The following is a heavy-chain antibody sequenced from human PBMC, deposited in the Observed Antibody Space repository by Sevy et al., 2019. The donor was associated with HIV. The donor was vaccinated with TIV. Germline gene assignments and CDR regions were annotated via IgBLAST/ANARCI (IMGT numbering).Heavy chain of an antibody. Sequence: GGSLRLSCAASGFTFSSYSMNWVRQAPGKGLEWVSSISSSSSYIYYADSVKGRFTISRDNAKNSLYLQMNSLRAGDTAVYYCARAYSSSWSPVNWFDPWGQGTLVTVSS. J-gene: IGHJ5*02. CDR3: ARAYSSSWSPVNWFDP. D-gene: IGHD6-13*01. V-gene: IGHV3-21*01. CDR2: ISSSSSYI. CDR1: GFTFSSYS.